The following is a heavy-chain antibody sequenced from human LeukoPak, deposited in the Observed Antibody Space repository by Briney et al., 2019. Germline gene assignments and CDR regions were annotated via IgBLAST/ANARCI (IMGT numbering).Heavy chain of an antibody. J-gene: IGHJ6*03. Sequence: GGSLKLSCAASGFTFSGSAMHWVRHASGKGLEWVGRIRSKANSYATAYAASVKGRFTISRDDSKNTAYLQMNSLKTEDTAVYYCTRHVDSSFNYMDVWGKGTTVTVSS. CDR3: TRHVDSSFNYMDV. V-gene: IGHV3-73*01. CDR1: GFTFSGSA. D-gene: IGHD2-21*01. CDR2: IRSKANSYAT.